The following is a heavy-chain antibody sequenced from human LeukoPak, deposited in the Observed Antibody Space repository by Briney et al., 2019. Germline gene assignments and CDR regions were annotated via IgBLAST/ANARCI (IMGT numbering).Heavy chain of an antibody. Sequence: SETLSLTCTVSGYSISSGYYWGWIRQPPGKGLEWIGSIYHSGSTYYNPSLKSRVTISVATSKNQFSLKLSSVTAADTAVYYCASFYCSGGSCYQYYYYYYMDVWGKGTTVTISS. D-gene: IGHD2-15*01. V-gene: IGHV4-38-2*02. CDR1: GYSISSGYY. CDR3: ASFYCSGGSCYQYYYYYYMDV. J-gene: IGHJ6*03. CDR2: IYHSGST.